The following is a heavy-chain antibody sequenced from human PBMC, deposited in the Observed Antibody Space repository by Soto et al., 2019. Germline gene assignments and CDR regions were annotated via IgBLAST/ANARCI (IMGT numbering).Heavy chain of an antibody. CDR2: ISYDGSNK. D-gene: IGHD6-6*01. CDR1: GFTFSSYG. Sequence: GGSLRLSCAASGFTFSSYGMHWVRQAPGKGLEWVAVISYDGSNKYYADSVKGRFTISRDNSKNTLYLQMNSLRAEDTAVYYCAKGRTKAVDESSSPTLLFDYWGQGTLVTVSS. CDR3: AKGRTKAVDESSSPTLLFDY. J-gene: IGHJ4*02. V-gene: IGHV3-30*18.